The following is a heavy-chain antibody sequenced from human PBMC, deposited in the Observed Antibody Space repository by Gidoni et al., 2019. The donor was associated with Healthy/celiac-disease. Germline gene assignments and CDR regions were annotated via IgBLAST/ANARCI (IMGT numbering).Heavy chain of an antibody. Sequence: EVQLVESGGGLVKPGGSLRLSCAASGFTVSNAWMSWVRQAPGKGLEWVGRINSKTDGGTTDYAAPVKGRFTISRDDSKNTLYLQMNSLKTEDTAVYYCTTEDSGYDLPFDYWGQGTLVTVSS. CDR1: GFTVSNAW. J-gene: IGHJ4*02. V-gene: IGHV3-15*01. CDR3: TTEDSGYDLPFDY. D-gene: IGHD5-12*01. CDR2: INSKTDGGTT.